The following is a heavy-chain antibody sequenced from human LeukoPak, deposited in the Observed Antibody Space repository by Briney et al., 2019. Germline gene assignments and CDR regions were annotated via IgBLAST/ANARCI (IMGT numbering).Heavy chain of an antibody. CDR1: GYTFTTYN. CDR3: ARAARGTYYYDSSGYLNPYYFDY. D-gene: IGHD3-22*01. Sequence: GASVKVSCKASGYTFTTYNINWVRQAPGQGLEWMGWISAYNGNTNYAQKLQGRVTMTTDTSTSTAYMELRSLRSDDTAVYYCARAARGTYYYDSSGYLNPYYFDYWGQGTLVTVSS. V-gene: IGHV1-18*01. CDR2: ISAYNGNT. J-gene: IGHJ4*02.